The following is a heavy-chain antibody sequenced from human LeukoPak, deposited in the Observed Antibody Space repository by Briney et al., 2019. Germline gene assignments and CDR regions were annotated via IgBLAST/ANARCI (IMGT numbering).Heavy chain of an antibody. CDR2: IYCSGST. CDR1: GGSISSYY. Sequence: PSETLSLTCTVSGGSISSYYWSWIRQPPGKGLEWIGYIYCSGSTNYNPSLKSRVTISVGTSKNQFSLKLSSVTAADTAVYYCARLEQWLVHRYWGQGTLVTVSS. J-gene: IGHJ4*02. D-gene: IGHD6-19*01. CDR3: ARLEQWLVHRY. V-gene: IGHV4-59*08.